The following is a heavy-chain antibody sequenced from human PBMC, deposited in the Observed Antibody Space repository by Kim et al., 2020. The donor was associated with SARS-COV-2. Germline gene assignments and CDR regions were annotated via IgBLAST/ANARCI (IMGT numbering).Heavy chain of an antibody. J-gene: IGHJ6*02. CDR1: GFTFSSYA. V-gene: IGHV3-30-3*01. D-gene: IGHD6-19*01. CDR3: ARDLSGYSSGCMDV. CDR2: ISYDGSNK. Sequence: GGSLRLSCAASGFTFSSYAMHWVRQAPGKGLEWVAVISYDGSNKYYADSVKGRFTISRDNSKNTLYLQMNSLRAEDTAVYYCARDLSGYSSGCMDVWGQGTTVTVSS.